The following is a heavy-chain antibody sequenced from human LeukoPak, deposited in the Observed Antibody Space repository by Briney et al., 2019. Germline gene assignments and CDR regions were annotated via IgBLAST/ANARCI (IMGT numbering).Heavy chain of an antibody. D-gene: IGHD4-17*01. Sequence: ASVKVSCKASGYTFTGYYMHWVRQAPGQGLEWIGWINPNSGGTNYAQKFQGRVTMTRDTSISTAYMELSRLRSDDTAVYYCARDLDYGDLGGWFDPWGQGTLVTVSS. J-gene: IGHJ5*02. CDR2: INPNSGGT. V-gene: IGHV1-2*02. CDR3: ARDLDYGDLGGWFDP. CDR1: GYTFTGYY.